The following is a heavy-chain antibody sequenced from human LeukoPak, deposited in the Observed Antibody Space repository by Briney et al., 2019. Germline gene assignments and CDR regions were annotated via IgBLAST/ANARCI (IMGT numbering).Heavy chain of an antibody. V-gene: IGHV3-30*01. CDR3: ARGPSGWPFDY. CDR1: GFTFSGYA. D-gene: IGHD6-19*01. CDR2: ISYDGSNK. Sequence: GGSLRPSCAASGFTFSGYAMHWVRQAPGKGLEWVAVISYDGSNKYYADSVKGRFTISRDNSKNTLYLQMNSLRAEDTAVYYCARGPSGWPFDYWGQGTLVTVSS. J-gene: IGHJ4*02.